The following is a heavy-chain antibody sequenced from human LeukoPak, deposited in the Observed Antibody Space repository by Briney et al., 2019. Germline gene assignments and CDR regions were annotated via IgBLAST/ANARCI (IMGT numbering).Heavy chain of an antibody. CDR3: ARGVFRWSGYYTSPPDY. Sequence: SETLSLTCTVSGGSIRSSYYYWGWIRQHPGKGLEWIGYIYYSGSTYYNPSLKSRVTISVDTSKNQFSLKLSSVTAADTAVYYCARGVFRWSGYYTSPPDYWGQGTLVTVSS. CDR1: GGSIRSSYYY. V-gene: IGHV4-31*03. J-gene: IGHJ4*02. D-gene: IGHD3-3*01. CDR2: IYYSGST.